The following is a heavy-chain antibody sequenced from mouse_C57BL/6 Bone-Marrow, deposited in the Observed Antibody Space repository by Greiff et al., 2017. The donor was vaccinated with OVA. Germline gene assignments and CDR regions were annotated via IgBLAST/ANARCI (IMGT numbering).Heavy chain of an antibody. D-gene: IGHD2-3*01. J-gene: IGHJ3*01. CDR1: GYAFSSYW. V-gene: IGHV1-80*01. CDR2: IYPGDGDT. CDR3: ARGGYYPAWFAY. Sequence: QVQLKESGAELVKPGASVKISCKASGYAFSSYWMNWVKQRPGKGLEWIGQIYPGDGDTNYNGKFKGKATLTADKSSSTAYMQLSSLTSEDSAVYFCARGGYYPAWFAYWGQGTLVTVSA.